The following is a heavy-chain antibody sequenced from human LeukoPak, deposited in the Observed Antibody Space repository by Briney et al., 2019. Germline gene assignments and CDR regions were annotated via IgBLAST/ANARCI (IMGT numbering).Heavy chain of an antibody. V-gene: IGHV4-61*01. CDR2: IYYSGST. CDR1: GGSVSRGSYY. D-gene: IGHD2-2*01. J-gene: IGHJ6*04. Sequence: SETLSLTCTVSGGSVSRGSYYWSWIRQPPGKGLEGIGYIYYSGSTNYNPSLKSRATISLDTSKKQFSLKLSSVTAADTAVYYCARDPVVVVPAARVGYYYGMDVWGKGTTVTVSS. CDR3: ARDPVVVVPAARVGYYYGMDV.